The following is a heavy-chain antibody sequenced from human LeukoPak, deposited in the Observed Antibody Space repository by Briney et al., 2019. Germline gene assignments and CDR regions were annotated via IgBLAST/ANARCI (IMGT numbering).Heavy chain of an antibody. Sequence: SETPSLTCTVSGDSLRSYFWSWFRQPPGKGLEWLGYVYYTGTTNHNPSLKSRVTISVDTSKNQFSLKLSSVTAADTAVYYCARVVILEWSAMNRDFYYMDVWDKGTTVTVSS. CDR2: VYYTGTT. CDR3: ARVVILEWSAMNRDFYYMDV. CDR1: GDSLRSYF. J-gene: IGHJ6*03. D-gene: IGHD3-3*01. V-gene: IGHV4-59*01.